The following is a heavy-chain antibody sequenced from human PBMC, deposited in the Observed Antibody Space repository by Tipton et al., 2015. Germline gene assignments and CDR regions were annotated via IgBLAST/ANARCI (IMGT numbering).Heavy chain of an antibody. D-gene: IGHD6-13*01. CDR1: GYSISSSSYY. J-gene: IGHJ4*02. CDR2: VHYSGST. Sequence: TLSLTCDVSGYSISSSSYYWGWIRQPPGKGLEWIGSVHYSGSTYYNPSLKSRVTISVDTSKNQFSLKLSSVTAADTAVYYCARRFSHSSSWTFDYWDQGTLVTVSS. CDR3: ARRFSHSSSWTFDY. V-gene: IGHV4-39*01.